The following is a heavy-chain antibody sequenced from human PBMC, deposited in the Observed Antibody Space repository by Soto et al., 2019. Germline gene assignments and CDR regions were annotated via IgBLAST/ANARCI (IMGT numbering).Heavy chain of an antibody. D-gene: IGHD2-15*01. CDR2: IRGFSPYT. J-gene: IGHJ6*02. CDR3: ARDRGYDAHDYYHNAMDV. CDR1: GFTFRTYT. Sequence: GGSLRLSCISSGFTFRTYTMNWVRQAPGKGLEWVSGIRGFSPYTFYAESVRGRFAISRDNAKNSLYLQMNSLRAEDTAVYYCARDRGYDAHDYYHNAMDVWGQGTTVTVSS. V-gene: IGHV3-21*01.